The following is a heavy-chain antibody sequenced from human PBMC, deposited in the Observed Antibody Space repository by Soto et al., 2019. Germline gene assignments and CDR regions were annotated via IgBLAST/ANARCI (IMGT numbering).Heavy chain of an antibody. CDR3: ARFPALRDNWYDEDDRFAP. Sequence: QVQLQESGPGLVKPSGTLSLTCAVSGGSISSSNWWSWVRQPPGKGLEWIGEIDHSGSTNYNPSRKSRVNISVDKSKNQFSLKLSSVTAADTAVYYCARFPALRDNWYDEDDRFAPWCQGTLVTVSS. D-gene: IGHD1-1*01. CDR1: GGSISSSNW. CDR2: IDHSGST. J-gene: IGHJ5*02. V-gene: IGHV4-4*02.